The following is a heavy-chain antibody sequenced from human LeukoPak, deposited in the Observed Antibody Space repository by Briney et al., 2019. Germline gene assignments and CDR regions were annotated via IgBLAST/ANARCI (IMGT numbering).Heavy chain of an antibody. CDR2: IYHSGST. D-gene: IGHD3-16*02. CDR3: ARRRYDYVWGSYRPFDY. J-gene: IGHJ4*02. Sequence: PSETLSLTCTVSGGSISSSSYYWGWIRQPPGKGLEWIGSIYHSGSTYYNPSLKSRVTISVDTSKNQFSLKLSSVTAADTAVYYCARRRYDYVWGSYRPFDYWGQGTLVTVSS. CDR1: GGSISSSSYY. V-gene: IGHV4-39*07.